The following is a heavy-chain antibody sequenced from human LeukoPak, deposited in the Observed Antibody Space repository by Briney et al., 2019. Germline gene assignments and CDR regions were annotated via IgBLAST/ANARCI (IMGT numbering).Heavy chain of an antibody. V-gene: IGHV4-61*02. J-gene: IGHJ3*02. CDR1: GGSISSGSYY. Sequence: SQTLSLTSTVSGGSISSGSYYWSWIRQPAGKGLEWIGRIYTSGSTNYNPSLKSRVTISVDTSKNQFSLKLSSVTAADTAVYYCARALSTATYSSGYYLAFDIWGQGTMVTVSS. CDR3: ARALSTATYSSGYYLAFDI. CDR2: IYTSGST. D-gene: IGHD3-22*01.